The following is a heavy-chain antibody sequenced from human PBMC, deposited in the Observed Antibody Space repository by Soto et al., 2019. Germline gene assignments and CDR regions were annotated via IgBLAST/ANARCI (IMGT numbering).Heavy chain of an antibody. CDR3: ARARGSFFFPYFDF. Sequence: PSETLSLTCTVSGGSISSSSYYWGWIRQPPGKGLEWIGSIYYSGSTYYNPSLKSRVSMSIDTSTNSFSLKLTSVTAADTATYYCARARGSFFFPYFDFWGPGTLVTVSS. CDR2: IYYSGST. J-gene: IGHJ4*02. CDR1: GGSISSSSYY. V-gene: IGHV4-39*07. D-gene: IGHD1-1*01.